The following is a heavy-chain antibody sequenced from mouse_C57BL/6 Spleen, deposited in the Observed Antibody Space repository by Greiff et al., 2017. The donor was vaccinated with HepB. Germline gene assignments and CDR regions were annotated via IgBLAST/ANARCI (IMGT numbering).Heavy chain of an antibody. J-gene: IGHJ4*01. Sequence: EVKLMESGGGLVKPGGSLKLSCAASGFTFSDYGMHWVRQAPEKGLEWVAYISSGSSTIYYADTVKGRFTISRDNAKNTLFLQMTSLRSEDTAMYYCARWELQAMDYWGQGTSVTVSS. CDR1: GFTFSDYG. CDR3: ARWELQAMDY. D-gene: IGHD1-1*02. V-gene: IGHV5-17*01. CDR2: ISSGSSTI.